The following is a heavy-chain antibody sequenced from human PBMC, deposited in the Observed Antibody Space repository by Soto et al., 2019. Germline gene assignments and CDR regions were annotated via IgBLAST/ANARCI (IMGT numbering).Heavy chain of an antibody. J-gene: IGHJ6*02. Sequence: GGSLRLSCSASGFTFSRYAMSWIRQAPGMGLEWVSSISDSGSSSYYADSVTGRFTISRDNSKNTLYLQMTSLRADDTGVYFCAGRYFSSSLDVWGQGTTVTVSS. CDR3: AGRYFSSSLDV. D-gene: IGHD3-9*01. V-gene: IGHV3-23*01. CDR1: GFTFSRYA. CDR2: ISDSGSSS.